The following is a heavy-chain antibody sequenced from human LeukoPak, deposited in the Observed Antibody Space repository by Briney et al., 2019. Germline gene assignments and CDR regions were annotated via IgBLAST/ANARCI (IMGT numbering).Heavy chain of an antibody. CDR1: GYSISSGYY. J-gene: IGHJ6*04. CDR2: IYHSGST. V-gene: IGHV4-38-2*01. CDR3: AGDTYGMDV. Sequence: SETLSLTCAVSGYSISSGYYWGWIRQPPGKGLEWIGSIYHSGSTYYNPSLKSRVTISVDTSKNQFSLKLSSVTAADTVVYYCAGDTYGMDVWGKGTTVTVSS. D-gene: IGHD3-10*01.